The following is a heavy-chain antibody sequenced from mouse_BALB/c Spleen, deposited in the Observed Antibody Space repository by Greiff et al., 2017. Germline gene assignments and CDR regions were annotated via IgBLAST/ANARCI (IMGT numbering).Heavy chain of an antibody. Sequence: EVQLVESGGDLVKPGGSLKLSCAASGFTFSSYGMSWVRQTPDKRLEWVATISSGGSYTYYPDSVKGRFTISRDNAKNTLYLQMSSLKSEDSAIYYCASGPGTDYAMDYWGQGTSVTVSS. J-gene: IGHJ4*01. CDR3: ASGPGTDYAMDY. D-gene: IGHD4-1*01. V-gene: IGHV5-6*01. CDR1: GFTFSSYG. CDR2: ISSGGSYT.